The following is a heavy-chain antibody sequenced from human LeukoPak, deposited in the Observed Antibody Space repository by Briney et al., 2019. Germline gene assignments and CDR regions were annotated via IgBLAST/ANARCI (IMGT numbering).Heavy chain of an antibody. CDR1: GYTFTGYY. V-gene: IGHV1-2*02. CDR2: INPNSGGT. J-gene: IGHJ6*03. D-gene: IGHD3-10*01. CDR3: ARGGRNGELFGDYYYYYMDV. Sequence: GASVKVSCKASGYTFTGYYMHWVRQAPGQGLEWMGWINPNSGGTNYAQKFQGRVTMTRDTSISTAYMELSRLRSDDTAVYYCARGGRNGELFGDYYYYYMDVWGKGTTVTVSS.